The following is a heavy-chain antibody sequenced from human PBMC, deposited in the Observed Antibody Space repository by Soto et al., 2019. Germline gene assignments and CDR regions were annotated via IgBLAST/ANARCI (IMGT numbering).Heavy chain of an antibody. CDR2: ISGSGGST. CDR3: AKDVGLGWSVYAPYYYGMDV. D-gene: IGHD2-2*01. J-gene: IGHJ6*02. CDR1: GFTFSSYA. Sequence: GGSLRLSCAASGFTFSSYAMSWVRQAPGKGLEWVSAISGSGGSTYYADSVKGRFTISRDNSKNTLYLQMNSLRAEDTAVYYCAKDVGLGWSVYAPYYYGMDVWGQGTTVTVSS. V-gene: IGHV3-23*01.